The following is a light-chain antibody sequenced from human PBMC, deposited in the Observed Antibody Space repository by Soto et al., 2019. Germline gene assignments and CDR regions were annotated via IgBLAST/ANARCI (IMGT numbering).Light chain of an antibody. CDR3: QQYDQWPIT. V-gene: IGKV3D-15*01. CDR2: YAS. Sequence: EVMMTQFPDTVSVTAGDTVTLSCGASQRVRTNLAWYQQRPCQAPRLLIHYASTRASDIPARFSGSGSGTNFTLAISSLQAEDFAVDYCQQYDQWPITFGQGTRLEI. J-gene: IGKJ5*01. CDR1: QRVRTN.